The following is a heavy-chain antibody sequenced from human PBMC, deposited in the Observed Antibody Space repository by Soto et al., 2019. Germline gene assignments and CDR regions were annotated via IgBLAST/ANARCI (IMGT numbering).Heavy chain of an antibody. Sequence: QVQLVESGGGMVQPGRSLRLSCAASGFTFSSYAMHWVRQAPGKGLEWVAVISYDGSNKYYADSVKGRFTISRDNSKNTLYLQMNSLRAEDTAVYYCASGRPYGMDVWGQGTTVTVSS. V-gene: IGHV3-30-3*01. D-gene: IGHD1-26*01. CDR3: ASGRPYGMDV. CDR1: GFTFSSYA. CDR2: ISYDGSNK. J-gene: IGHJ6*02.